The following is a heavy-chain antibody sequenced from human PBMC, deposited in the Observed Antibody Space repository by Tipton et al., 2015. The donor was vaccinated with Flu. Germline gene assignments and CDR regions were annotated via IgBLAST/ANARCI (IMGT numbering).Heavy chain of an antibody. D-gene: IGHD6-19*01. V-gene: IGHV4-39*07. J-gene: IGHJ3*02. CDR3: ARDGGQWLVRGAFDI. Sequence: LRLSCTVSGGSISSSSYYWGWIRQPPGKGLEWMGSIYYSGSTYYNPSLKSRVTISVDTSKNQFSLKLSSVTDADTAVYYCARDGGQWLVRGAFDIWGQGTMVTGSS. CDR1: GGSISSSSYY. CDR2: IYYSGST.